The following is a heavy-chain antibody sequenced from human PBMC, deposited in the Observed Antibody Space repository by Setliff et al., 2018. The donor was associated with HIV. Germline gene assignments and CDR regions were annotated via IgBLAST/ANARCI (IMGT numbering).Heavy chain of an antibody. CDR1: GGTFRSYG. CDR2: IIPIFGTA. CDR3: ARGGAIAVGYYHYYXXDV. V-gene: IGHV1-69*01. D-gene: IGHD6-19*01. J-gene: IGHJ6*01. Sequence: SGGTFRSYGISWVRQAPGQGLEWMGGIIPIFGTANCAQKFQGRVTITADEYTSTAYMELSSLRCEXXAVEYCARGGAIAVGYYHYYXXDVXXXGTTVTVSS.